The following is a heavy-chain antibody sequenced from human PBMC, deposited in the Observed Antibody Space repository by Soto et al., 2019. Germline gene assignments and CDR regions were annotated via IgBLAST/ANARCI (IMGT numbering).Heavy chain of an antibody. CDR2: ISGSGGSK. CDR3: VDTGSYYYLDV. CDR1: GFTFSSYA. V-gene: IGHV3-23*01. Sequence: EVQLLESGGGLVQPGGSLRLSCAASGFTFSSYAMSWVLQAPGKGLERVSAISGSGGSKYYADSVKGRFTISRDNSKPTLYLQMNSLRAEDTAVDYCVDTGSYYYLDVWGKGTTVTVSS. J-gene: IGHJ6*03. D-gene: IGHD3-10*01.